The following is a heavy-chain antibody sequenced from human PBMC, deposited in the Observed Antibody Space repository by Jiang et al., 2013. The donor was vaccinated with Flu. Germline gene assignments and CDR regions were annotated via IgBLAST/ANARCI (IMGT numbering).Heavy chain of an antibody. CDR3: ARRYYDTSGYPFDY. CDR1: GFTFSSYS. J-gene: IGHJ4*02. V-gene: IGHV3-21*01. D-gene: IGHD3-22*01. Sequence: VQLLESGGGLVKPGGSLRLSCAASGFTFSSYSMNWVRQAPGKGLEWVSVISGNSNHIFYADSVKGRFTISRDNAKNSLSLQMDSLRAEDTAVYYCARRYYDTSGYPFDYWGQGTLVTVSS. CDR2: ISGNSNHI.